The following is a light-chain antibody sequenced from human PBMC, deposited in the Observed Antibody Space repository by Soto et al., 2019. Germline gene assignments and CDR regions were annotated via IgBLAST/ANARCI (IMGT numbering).Light chain of an antibody. CDR1: TSDVGGFKY. CDR2: GVD. Sequence: QSALTQPAYVSASPGQSITISCTGTTSDVGGFKYVSWYQQQPGKAPKLILYGVDIRPSGISGRFSGSKSGSTASLTISGLQTEDEADYYCSSYTVTSTLVFGGGTKLTV. V-gene: IGLV2-14*01. CDR3: SSYTVTSTLV. J-gene: IGLJ3*02.